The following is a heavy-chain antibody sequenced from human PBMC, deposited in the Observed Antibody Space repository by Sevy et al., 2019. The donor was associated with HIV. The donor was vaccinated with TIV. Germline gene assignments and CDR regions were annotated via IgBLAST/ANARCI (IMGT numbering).Heavy chain of an antibody. CDR3: AKATDSLGFLSD. CDR1: GFTFSSHA. Sequence: GGSLRLSCAASGFTFSSHAMSWVRQAPGKGLEWVSGIGGSGDSTFYADSVKGRFTVSRDNSQSSLYLEMNSLRVEDTALYYCAKATDSLGFLSDWGQGTLVTVSS. J-gene: IGHJ4*02. V-gene: IGHV3-23*01. D-gene: IGHD7-27*01. CDR2: IGGSGDST.